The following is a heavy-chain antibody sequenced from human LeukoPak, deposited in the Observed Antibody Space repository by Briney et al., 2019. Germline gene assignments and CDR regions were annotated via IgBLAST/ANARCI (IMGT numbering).Heavy chain of an antibody. Sequence: GRPLRLSCAASGFTFSSYGMHWVRQAPGKGLEWVAVISYDGSNKYYADSVKGRFTISRDNSKNTLYLQMNSLRAEDTAVYYCANSAEDYYDSSGPFDYWGQGTLVTVSS. J-gene: IGHJ4*02. CDR1: GFTFSSYG. CDR2: ISYDGSNK. V-gene: IGHV3-30*18. CDR3: ANSAEDYYDSSGPFDY. D-gene: IGHD3-22*01.